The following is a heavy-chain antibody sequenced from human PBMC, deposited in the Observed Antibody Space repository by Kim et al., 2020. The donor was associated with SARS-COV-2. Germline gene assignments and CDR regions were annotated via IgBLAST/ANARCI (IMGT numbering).Heavy chain of an antibody. V-gene: IGHV3-21*01. CDR2: ITTTTTYI. J-gene: IGHJ4*02. CDR3: ARGYSGYDSPDY. Sequence: GGSLRLSCAASGFTFSSYSMNWVCQAPGKGLEWVSSITTTTTYIYYADSVKGRFTISRDNAKSSLYLQMNSLRAEDTAVYYCARGYSGYDSPDYWGQGTLVTVSS. CDR1: GFTFSSYS. D-gene: IGHD5-12*01.